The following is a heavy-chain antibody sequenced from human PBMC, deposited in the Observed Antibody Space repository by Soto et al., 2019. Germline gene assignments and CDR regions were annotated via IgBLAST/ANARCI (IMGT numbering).Heavy chain of an antibody. J-gene: IGHJ4*02. V-gene: IGHV1-3*01. CDR3: AKGEWIYCGGGSCYYFDY. Sequence: QVQLVQSGSELKKPGASVKVSCKASGYTFTGYAMHWVRQAPGQRLEWMGWINAGNGNTKYSQKFQGRFTITRDTXAXTXCMELSSLRSEDTAVYYCAKGEWIYCGGGSCYYFDYWGQGTVVTVSS. CDR1: GYTFTGYA. D-gene: IGHD2-15*01. CDR2: INAGNGNT.